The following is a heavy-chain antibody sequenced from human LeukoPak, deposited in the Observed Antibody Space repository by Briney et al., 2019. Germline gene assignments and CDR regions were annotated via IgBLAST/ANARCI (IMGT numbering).Heavy chain of an antibody. CDR3: ARAVGYCSGGSCSLDY. CDR2: INHSGST. J-gene: IGHJ4*02. D-gene: IGHD2-15*01. V-gene: IGHV4-34*01. Sequence: SETLSLTCAVYGVSLSGYYWSWIRQPPGKGLEWIGEINHSGSTNYNPSLKSRVTISVDTSKNQFSLKLSSVTAADTAVYYCARAVGYCSGGSCSLDYWGQGTLVTVSS. CDR1: GVSLSGYY.